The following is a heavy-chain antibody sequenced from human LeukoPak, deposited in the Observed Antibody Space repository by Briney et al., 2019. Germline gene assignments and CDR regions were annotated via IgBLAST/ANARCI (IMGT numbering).Heavy chain of an antibody. V-gene: IGHV3-53*01. J-gene: IGHJ4*02. Sequence: GGSLRLSCAASGFTVSSNYMSWVRQAPGKGLEWVSVIYSGGSTYYADSVKGRFTISRDNSKNTLYLQMNSLRAEDTAVYYCARAGSRRPRSLDYWGQGTLVTVSS. CDR2: IYSGGST. CDR3: ARAGSRRPRSLDY. CDR1: GFTVSSNY.